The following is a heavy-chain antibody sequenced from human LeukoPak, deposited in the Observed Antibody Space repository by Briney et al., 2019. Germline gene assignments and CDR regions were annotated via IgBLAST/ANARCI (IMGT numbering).Heavy chain of an antibody. J-gene: IGHJ4*02. CDR1: GFTFSNYG. CDR2: IRYDGSNK. CDR3: AKDGYNYSDY. Sequence: ETGGSLRLPCAASGFTFSNYGMHWVRQAPGKGLEWVAFIRYDGSNKDYADSVKGRFTISRDNSKNTLYLQMNSLRAEDTAVYYCAKDGYNYSDYWGQGTLVTVSS. D-gene: IGHD5-24*01. V-gene: IGHV3-30*02.